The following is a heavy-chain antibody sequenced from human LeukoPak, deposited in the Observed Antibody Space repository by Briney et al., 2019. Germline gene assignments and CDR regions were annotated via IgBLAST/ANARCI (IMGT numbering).Heavy chain of an antibody. J-gene: IGHJ6*03. CDR3: ARGPSMYSSSLRYYYYYMDV. Sequence: GASVKVSCKASGGTFSSYAISWVRQAPGQGLEWMGGIIPIFGTANYAQKFQGRVTITADKSTSTAYMELSSLRSEDTAVYYCARGPSMYSSSLRYYYYYMDVWGKGTTVTVSS. CDR2: IIPIFGTA. CDR1: GGTFSSYA. D-gene: IGHD6-6*01. V-gene: IGHV1-69*06.